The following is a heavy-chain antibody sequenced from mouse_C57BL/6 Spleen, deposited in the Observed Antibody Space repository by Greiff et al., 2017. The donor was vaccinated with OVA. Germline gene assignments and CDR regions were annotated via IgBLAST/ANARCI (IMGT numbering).Heavy chain of an antibody. J-gene: IGHJ3*01. CDR1: GYTFTSYW. CDR3: ARGPRNYDCGGGFAY. CDR2: IDPSDSYT. Sequence: QVQLQQPGAELVKPGASVKLSCKASGYTFTSYWMQWVKQRPGQGLEWIGEIDPSDSYTNYNQKFKGKATLTVDTSSSTAYMQHSSLTSEDSAVYYCARGPRNYDCGGGFAYWGQETLVTVSA. D-gene: IGHD2-4*01. V-gene: IGHV1-50*01.